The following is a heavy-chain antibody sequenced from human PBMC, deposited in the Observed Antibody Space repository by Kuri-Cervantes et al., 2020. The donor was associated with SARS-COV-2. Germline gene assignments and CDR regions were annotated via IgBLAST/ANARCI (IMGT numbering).Heavy chain of an antibody. CDR1: GFTFSSYS. D-gene: IGHD3-3*01. V-gene: IGHV3-48*01. J-gene: IGHJ5*02. Sequence: GGSLRLSCAASGFTFSSYSMNWVRQAPGKGLEWVSSISSSSSTIYYADSVKGRFTISRDKAKNSLYLQMNSLRAEDTAVYYCAREVTIFGAVSRGFDPWGQGTLVTVSS. CDR2: ISSSSSTI. CDR3: AREVTIFGAVSRGFDP.